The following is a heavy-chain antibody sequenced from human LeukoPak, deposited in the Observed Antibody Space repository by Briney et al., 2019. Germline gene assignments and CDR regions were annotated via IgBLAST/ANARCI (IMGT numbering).Heavy chain of an antibody. CDR3: AKDARRTSGWPFFEY. Sequence: GGSLRLSCTASGLSFSSFDMGWVRQSPGKGLEWVSFISNGGDRTYFASSFKGRFTVSRDNSRNMLYLQMTSLRGDDTAVYYCAKDARRTSGWPFFEYWGQGVLVTVSS. J-gene: IGHJ4*02. D-gene: IGHD6-19*01. CDR2: ISNGGDRT. V-gene: IGHV3-23*01. CDR1: GLSFSSFD.